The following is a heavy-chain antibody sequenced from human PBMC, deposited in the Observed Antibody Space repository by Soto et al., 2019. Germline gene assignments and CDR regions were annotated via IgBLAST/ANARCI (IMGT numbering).Heavy chain of an antibody. CDR2: YFDSGRN. J-gene: IGHJ6*02. Sequence: PSDTLSLTCSVSCASIRSYSCSCVRQSPWKGLEWIGNYFDSGRNMYNPSLKSRVTMSVDTSKKQFSLKLTSVTAADTAVYYCARYSNNWFQTEGMDVWGQGTTVTVSS. D-gene: IGHD6-13*01. V-gene: IGHV4-59*07. CDR1: CASIRSYS. CDR3: ARYSNNWFQTEGMDV.